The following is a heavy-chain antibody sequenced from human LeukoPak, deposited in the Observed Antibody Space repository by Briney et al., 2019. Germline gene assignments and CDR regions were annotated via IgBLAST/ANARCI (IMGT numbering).Heavy chain of an antibody. V-gene: IGHV3-64D*06. J-gene: IGHJ4*02. CDR2: ISSNGGST. D-gene: IGHD6-19*01. CDR3: VKDLGSGWFYFDY. CDR1: GFTFSSYA. Sequence: GGSLRLSCSASGFTFSSYAMHWVRQAPGKGLECVSAISSNGGSTYYADSVKGRFTISRDNSKNTLYLQMSSLRAEDTAVYYCVKDLGSGWFYFDYWGQGTLVTVSS.